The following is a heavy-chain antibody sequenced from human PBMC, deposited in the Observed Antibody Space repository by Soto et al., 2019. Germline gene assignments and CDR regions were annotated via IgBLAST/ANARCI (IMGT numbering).Heavy chain of an antibody. Sequence: SETLSLTCTVSGGCITGYYWSWIRQPPGKGLEWIGYIYYSGTTSYNPSLYSRVTMSVDTSKNQFSLKVNSVTAADTAVYYCARESYFGSGATVVAYWGKGTLVTVSS. V-gene: IGHV4-59*01. J-gene: IGHJ1*01. D-gene: IGHD3-10*01. CDR3: ARESYFGSGATVVAY. CDR2: IYYSGTT. CDR1: GGCITGYY.